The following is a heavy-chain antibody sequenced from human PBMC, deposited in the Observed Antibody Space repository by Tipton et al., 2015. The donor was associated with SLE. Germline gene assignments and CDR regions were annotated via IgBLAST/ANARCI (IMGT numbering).Heavy chain of an antibody. V-gene: IGHV3-23*01. Sequence: SLRLSCAASGFTISNQAMNWVRQAPGKGLEWVSAISSGGGSTYYADSVKGRFTISRDNSKKTLYLQMNSLRVEDTAIYYCARGGASSKWLDPWGQGTLVTVSS. CDR1: GFTISNQA. J-gene: IGHJ5*02. CDR2: ISSGGGST. CDR3: ARGGASSKWLDP. D-gene: IGHD6-6*01.